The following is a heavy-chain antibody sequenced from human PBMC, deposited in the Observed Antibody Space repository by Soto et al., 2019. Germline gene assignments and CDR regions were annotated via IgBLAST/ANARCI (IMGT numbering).Heavy chain of an antibody. J-gene: IGHJ4*02. CDR3: AHSDDYGSGGYYNG. D-gene: IGHD3-10*01. V-gene: IGHV2-5*02. Sequence: QITLKESGPTLAKPTQTLTLTCTFSGFSLSTSGVGVGWIRQPPGKALEWLALIYWDDDKRYSPSLKSRLTTAKETSKARGGRTLTSMDPVDTATYYCAHSDDYGSGGYYNGWGQGTLVTVSS. CDR1: GFSLSTSGVG. CDR2: IYWDDDK.